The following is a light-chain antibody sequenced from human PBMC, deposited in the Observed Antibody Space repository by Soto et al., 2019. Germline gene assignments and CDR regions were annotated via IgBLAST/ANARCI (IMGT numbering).Light chain of an antibody. Sequence: DIQLTQSPSFLSAPVGDRVTVTCRASQSVSGWLAWYQQKPGKAPKLLIYAASSLQSGVPSRFSGSGSGTDFTLTISSLQPEDFATYYCQQSYSTPRTFGQGTKVDIK. V-gene: IGKV1-39*01. CDR3: QQSYSTPRT. J-gene: IGKJ1*01. CDR1: QSVSGW. CDR2: AAS.